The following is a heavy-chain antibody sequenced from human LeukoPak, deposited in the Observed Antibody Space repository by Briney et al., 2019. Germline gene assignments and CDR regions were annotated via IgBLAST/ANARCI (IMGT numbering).Heavy chain of an antibody. CDR1: GGSIFIGSYY. CDR3: ARHRGGWDAFDI. Sequence: SEALSLTCTVSGGSIFIGSYYWGWIRQPPGKGLEWIGSVDYSGSTYYSPSLKSRVTVSVDTSKNQFSLKLSSVTAAGTAVYYCARHRGGWDAFDIWGQGTVVPVSS. V-gene: IGHV4-39*01. J-gene: IGHJ3*02. CDR2: VDYSGST.